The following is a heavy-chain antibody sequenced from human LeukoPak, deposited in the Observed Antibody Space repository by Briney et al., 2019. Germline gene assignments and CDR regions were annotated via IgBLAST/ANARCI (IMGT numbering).Heavy chain of an antibody. D-gene: IGHD6-13*01. Sequence: SVTVSCKASGGTFSSYAISWVRQAPGQGLEWMGGIIPIFGTANYAQKFQGRVTITADKSTSTAYMELSSLRSEDTAVYYCARGYSSKTQRSNWFDPWGQGTLVTVSS. V-gene: IGHV1-69*06. CDR2: IIPIFGTA. CDR3: ARGYSSKTQRSNWFDP. CDR1: GGTFSSYA. J-gene: IGHJ5*02.